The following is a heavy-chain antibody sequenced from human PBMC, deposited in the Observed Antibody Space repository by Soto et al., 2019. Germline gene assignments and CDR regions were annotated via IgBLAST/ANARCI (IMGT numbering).Heavy chain of an antibody. Sequence: PGGSLRLSCAASGFTVSSNYMSWVRQAPGKGLEWVSVIYSGGSTYYADSVKGRFTISRDNSKNTLYLQMNSLRAEDTAVYYCARIGGALGGDHGYWGQGTLVTVSS. D-gene: IGHD2-21*01. CDR3: ARIGGALGGDHGY. CDR1: GFTVSSNY. CDR2: IYSGGST. V-gene: IGHV3-66*01. J-gene: IGHJ4*02.